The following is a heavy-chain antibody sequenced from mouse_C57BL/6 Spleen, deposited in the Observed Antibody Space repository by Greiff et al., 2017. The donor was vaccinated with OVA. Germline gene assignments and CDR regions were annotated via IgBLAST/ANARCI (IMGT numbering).Heavy chain of an antibody. Sequence: EVQVVESEGGLVQPGSSMKLSCTASGFTFSDYYMAWVRQVPEKGLEWVANINYDGSSTYYLDSLKSRFIISRDNAKNILYLQMSSLKSEDTATYYCARDDGSSHWYFDVWGTGTTVTVSS. CDR3: ARDDGSSHWYFDV. CDR2: INYDGSST. D-gene: IGHD1-1*01. V-gene: IGHV5-16*01. J-gene: IGHJ1*03. CDR1: GFTFSDYY.